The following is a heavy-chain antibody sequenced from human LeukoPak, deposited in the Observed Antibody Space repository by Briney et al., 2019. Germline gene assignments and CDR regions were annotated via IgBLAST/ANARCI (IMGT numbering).Heavy chain of an antibody. CDR2: IGGSDGRT. CDR1: GFTFSTYA. CDR3: AKDHLAGSVLGAFDI. Sequence: GGSLRLSCAASGFTFSTYAMSWVRQAPGKGLEWVSLIGGSDGRTRYADSVKGRFTISRDNSKNTLYLQMNSLRAEDTAVYYCAKDHLAGSVLGAFDIWGQGTMVTVSS. J-gene: IGHJ3*02. V-gene: IGHV3-23*01.